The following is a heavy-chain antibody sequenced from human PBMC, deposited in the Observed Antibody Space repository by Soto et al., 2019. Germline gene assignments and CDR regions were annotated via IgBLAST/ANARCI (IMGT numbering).Heavy chain of an antibody. CDR1: RECISLGGYS. J-gene: IGHJ5*02. CDR2: IYHSGST. D-gene: IGHD2-2*01. CDR3: ARVPHR. V-gene: IGHV4-30-2*01. Sequence: SVTLSLTCRVGRECISLGGYSWSWIRQPPGKGLEWIGYIYHSGSTYYNPSLKSRVTISVDRSKNQFSLKLSSVTAADTAVYYCARVPHRWGQGTLVTVYS.